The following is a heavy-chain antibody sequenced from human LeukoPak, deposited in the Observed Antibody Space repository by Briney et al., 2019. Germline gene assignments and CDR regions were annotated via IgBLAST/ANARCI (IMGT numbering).Heavy chain of an antibody. Sequence: ASVKVSCKASGYTFASYGIGWVRQAPGQGLEWMGYFSAYNGNTNYAQKFLDRVTMTTDTSTGTAYMELRSLRSDDTAVYYCARGLSGSYFSFQYWGQGTLVTVSS. CDR1: GYTFASYG. CDR3: ARGLSGSYFSFQY. D-gene: IGHD1-26*01. V-gene: IGHV1-18*01. CDR2: FSAYNGNT. J-gene: IGHJ1*01.